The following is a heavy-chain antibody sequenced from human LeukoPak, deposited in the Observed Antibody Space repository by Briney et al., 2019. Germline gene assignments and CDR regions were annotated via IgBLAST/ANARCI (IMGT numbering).Heavy chain of an antibody. CDR2: IGGRGDSK. CDR3: AKDLSSAWYPYYFDN. CDR1: GFTFSSYA. V-gene: IGHV3-23*01. J-gene: IGHJ4*02. Sequence: GGSLRLSCAVSGFTFSSYAMSWVRQAPGEGLEWVSGIGGRGDSKFYADSVKVRFTISRDNSKNTLYLQMHSLRGEDTAIYYCAKDLSSAWYPYYFDNWGQGTLVTVTS. D-gene: IGHD6-19*01.